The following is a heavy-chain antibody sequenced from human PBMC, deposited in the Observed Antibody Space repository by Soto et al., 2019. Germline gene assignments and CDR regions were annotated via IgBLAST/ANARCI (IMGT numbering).Heavy chain of an antibody. D-gene: IGHD6-13*01. V-gene: IGHV3-30-3*01. CDR2: ISYDGSNK. CDR3: ARDAGYSSTRHAFDI. Sequence: GGSLSLSCAASGFTFSSYPMHWVRQAPGKGLEWVAVISYDGSNKYYADSVKGRFTISRDNSKNTLYLQMNSLRAEDTAVYYCARDAGYSSTRHAFDIWGQGTMVTVSS. CDR1: GFTFSSYP. J-gene: IGHJ3*02.